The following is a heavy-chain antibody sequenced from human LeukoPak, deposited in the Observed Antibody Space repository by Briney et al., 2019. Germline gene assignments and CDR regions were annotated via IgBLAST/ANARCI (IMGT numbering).Heavy chain of an antibody. CDR1: GFTFSSYY. Sequence: PGGSLRLSCAASGFTFSSYYMSWVRQAPGKGLEWVANIKQDGSEKYYVDSVKGRFTISRDNAKNSLYLQMNSLRAEDTAVYYCAKGSITIFGVVIGPNDYWGQGTLVTVSS. CDR2: IKQDGSEK. D-gene: IGHD3-3*01. V-gene: IGHV3-7*02. CDR3: AKGSITIFGVVIGPNDY. J-gene: IGHJ4*02.